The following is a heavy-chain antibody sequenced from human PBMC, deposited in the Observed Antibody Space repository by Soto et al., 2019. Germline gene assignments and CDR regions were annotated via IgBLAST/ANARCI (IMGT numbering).Heavy chain of an antibody. CDR2: IYPRDSDT. CDR1: GYSFTFYW. V-gene: IGHV5-51*01. Sequence: GESLKISCKASGYSFTFYWIAWVRQMPGKGLEWMGIIYPRDSDTRYSPSFQGQVSISADKSISTAYLQWSSLKASDTAVYYCASQAAVGTRGGACYFDYWGQGTLVTVSS. D-gene: IGHD6-13*01. CDR3: ASQAAVGTRGGACYFDY. J-gene: IGHJ4*02.